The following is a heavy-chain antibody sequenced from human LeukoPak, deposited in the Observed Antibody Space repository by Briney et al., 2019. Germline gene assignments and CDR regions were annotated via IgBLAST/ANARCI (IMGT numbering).Heavy chain of an antibody. CDR1: GFTFSSYL. Sequence: GGSLRLSCAASGFTFSSYLMTWARQAPGKGLEWVANIKQDGSDRYYVHSVKGRFTISRDNARNSLYLHMNSLRAEDTALYYCARSGSRSYYPYYHYYYMDVWGKGPTVTVSS. V-gene: IGHV3-7*01. CDR3: ARSGSRSYYPYYHYYYMDV. J-gene: IGHJ6*03. D-gene: IGHD3-10*01. CDR2: IKQDGSDR.